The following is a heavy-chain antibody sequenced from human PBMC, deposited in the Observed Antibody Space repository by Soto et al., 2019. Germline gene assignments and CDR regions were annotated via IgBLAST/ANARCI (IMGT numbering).Heavy chain of an antibody. CDR3: ARDGLYYDFWSGYPYYFDY. V-gene: IGHV3-21*01. J-gene: IGHJ4*02. CDR2: ISSSSSYI. CDR1: GFTFSSYS. D-gene: IGHD3-3*01. Sequence: GWSLRLSCAASGFTFSSYSMNWVRQAPGKGLEWVSSISSSSSYIYYADSVKGRFTISRDNAKNSLYLQMNSLRAEDTAVYYCARDGLYYDFWSGYPYYFDYWGQGTLVTVSS.